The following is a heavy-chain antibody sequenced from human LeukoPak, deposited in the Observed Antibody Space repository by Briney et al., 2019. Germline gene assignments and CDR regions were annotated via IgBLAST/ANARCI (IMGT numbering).Heavy chain of an antibody. V-gene: IGHV4-34*01. CDR3: ARHKLGYCSSTSCQYAGQGYDSSGYYYFNY. Sequence: SETLSLTCAVHGGSFSGYYWSWIRQPPGKGLEWIGEINQRVSAHYNPSLKSQATISVDASKNQFSLKRSSVTAADTAVYYCARHKLGYCSSTSCQYAGQGYDSSGYYYFNYWGQGTLVTVSS. CDR2: INQRVSA. CDR1: GGSFSGYY. D-gene: IGHD2-2*01. J-gene: IGHJ4*02.